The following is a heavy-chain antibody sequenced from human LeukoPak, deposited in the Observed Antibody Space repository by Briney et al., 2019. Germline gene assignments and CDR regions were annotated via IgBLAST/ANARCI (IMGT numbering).Heavy chain of an antibody. CDR3: ARGRGGCSSTSCPRAFDI. Sequence: SETLSLTCAVYGGSFSDYYWSWIRQPPGKGLEWIGEINHSGSTNYNPSLKSRVTISVDTSKNQFSLKLSSVTAADTAVYYCARGRGGCSSTSCPRAFDIWGQGTMVTVSS. CDR1: GGSFSDYY. D-gene: IGHD2-2*01. CDR2: INHSGST. J-gene: IGHJ3*02. V-gene: IGHV4-34*01.